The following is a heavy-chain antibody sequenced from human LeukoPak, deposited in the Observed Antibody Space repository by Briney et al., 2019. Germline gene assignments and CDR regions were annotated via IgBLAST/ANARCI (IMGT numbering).Heavy chain of an antibody. CDR3: ATVRTFDWLLGRGKGDAFDI. CDR1: GYTLTELS. Sequence: GASVKVSCKVSGYTLTELSMHWVRQAPGKGLEWMGGFDPEDGETIYAQKFQGRVTMTEDTSTDTAYMELSSLRSEDTAVYYCATVRTFDWLLGRGKGDAFDIWGQGTMVTVSS. V-gene: IGHV1-24*01. CDR2: FDPEDGET. J-gene: IGHJ3*02. D-gene: IGHD3-9*01.